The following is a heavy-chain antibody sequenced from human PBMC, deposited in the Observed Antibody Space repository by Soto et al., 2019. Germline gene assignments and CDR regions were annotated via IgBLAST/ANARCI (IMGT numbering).Heavy chain of an antibody. D-gene: IGHD3-10*01. CDR2: IWYVGSNK. CDR3: AGESRITMGRAVIIPRGMDV. J-gene: IGHJ6*02. V-gene: IGHV3-33*01. Sequence: QVQLVESGGGVVQPGRSLRLSCAASGFTFSSYGMHWVRQAPGKGLEWVAGIWYVGSNKNYADSVKGRFTISRDNSKNTLYLEMKSLRAEDTAVYYCAGESRITMGRAVIIPRGMDVLGQGTTVTVSS. CDR1: GFTFSSYG.